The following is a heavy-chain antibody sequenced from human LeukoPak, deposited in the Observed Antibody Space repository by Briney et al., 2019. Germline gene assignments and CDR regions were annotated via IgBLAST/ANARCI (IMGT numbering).Heavy chain of an antibody. Sequence: VKPGGSLRLSCTASGLTFSTSGFNWVRQAPGKGLEWVASIGPTGSDRYHADSIKGRFTISRDNANNFLYLQMNSLRAEDTAVYYCATETNGRHYDYWGLGTLLTVSS. V-gene: IGHV3-21*06. CDR1: GLTFSTSG. CDR2: IGPTGSDR. J-gene: IGHJ4*02. D-gene: IGHD1-14*01. CDR3: ATETNGRHYDY.